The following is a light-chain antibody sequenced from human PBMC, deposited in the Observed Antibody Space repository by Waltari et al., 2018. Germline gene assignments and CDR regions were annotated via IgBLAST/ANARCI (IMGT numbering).Light chain of an antibody. V-gene: IGLV2-23*01. CDR1: SSDIWNYDL. J-gene: IGLJ3*02. CDR2: ECT. CDR3: CSYGGPSSWV. Sequence: QSALTQPASMSGSPGQSITVSCTGTSSDIWNYDLVSWYQQFPGKAPKLIIYECTERPSGISSRFSGSKSDNTAFLTISGLQAEDEADYHCCSYGGPSSWVFGGATKLTVL.